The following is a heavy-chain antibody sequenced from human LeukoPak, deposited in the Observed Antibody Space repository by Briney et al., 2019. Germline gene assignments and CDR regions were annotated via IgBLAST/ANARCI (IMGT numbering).Heavy chain of an antibody. CDR2: IRFDGSTK. CDR1: GFTFSSYD. CDR3: AQPDF. V-gene: IGHV3-30*02. Sequence: PGRSLRLSCAASGFTFSSYDMHWVRQAPGKGLEWLAFIRFDGSTKYYADSVKGRFTVPRDNSKSTLYLQMNSLRAEDTAVYYCAQPDFWGQGTLVTVSS. J-gene: IGHJ4*02.